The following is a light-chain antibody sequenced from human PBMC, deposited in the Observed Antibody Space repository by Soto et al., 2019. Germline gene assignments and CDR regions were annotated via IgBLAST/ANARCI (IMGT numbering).Light chain of an antibody. CDR2: KAS. V-gene: IGKV1-5*03. Sequence: DIQMTQSPSTLSASVGDRVTITCRASQSFGSWLAWYQQKPGKAPKVLIHKASSLESGVPSRFSGNGSGTEFTLTISSLQPDDFATYYCQQYGTYPWTFGQGSKVEIK. CDR3: QQYGTYPWT. J-gene: IGKJ1*01. CDR1: QSFGSW.